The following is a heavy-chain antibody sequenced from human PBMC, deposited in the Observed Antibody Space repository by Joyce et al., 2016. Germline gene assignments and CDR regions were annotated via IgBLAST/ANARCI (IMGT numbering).Heavy chain of an antibody. CDR1: GYTFTDYY. D-gene: IGHD2-2*01. J-gene: IGHJ2*01. CDR2: MNLNSGGT. CDR3: ARGDLRTSSPLFWYFAL. V-gene: IGHV1-2*02. Sequence: QVQLVQSGAEVKKPGASVKVSCKASGYTFTDYYIHWVRQATGQGVGGMGGMNLNSGGTEYPQKFQGRVTMTRDTSIRTAYMELTGLRSDDTAVDYCARGDLRTSSPLFWYFALWGRGTLVTVSS.